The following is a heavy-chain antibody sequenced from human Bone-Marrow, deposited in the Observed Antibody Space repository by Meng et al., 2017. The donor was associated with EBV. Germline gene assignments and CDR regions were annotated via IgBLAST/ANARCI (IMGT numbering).Heavy chain of an antibody. CDR1: GASISSGYW. CDR2: VSHSGST. Sequence: QLQGSGHGVVKPAGTLSLTCAVSGASISSGYWWTWARQPPGKGLEWIGEVSHSGSTNYNPSLKSRVTISLDKSENQFFLKVTSVTAADTAVYYCAASPGWWRLDYWGQGTLVTVSS. V-gene: IGHV4-4*02. CDR3: AASPGWWRLDY. J-gene: IGHJ4*02. D-gene: IGHD6-19*01.